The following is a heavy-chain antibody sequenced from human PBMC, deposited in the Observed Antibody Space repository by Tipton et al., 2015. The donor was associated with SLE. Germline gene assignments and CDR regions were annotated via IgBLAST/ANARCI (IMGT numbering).Heavy chain of an antibody. CDR1: RGSFSGYH. V-gene: IGHV4-34*01. Sequence: TLSLTCTIYRGSFSGYHWNWIRQTTEKGLEWSGEINYSGSANYNPSLKSRVTISMGMSKKLLSLELSTGTAADAAVYYCARGVAYCFDSGAFDGWGQGTRVTVSS. CDR3: ARGVAYCFDSGAFDG. D-gene: IGHD3-9*01. J-gene: IGHJ3*01. CDR2: INYSGSA.